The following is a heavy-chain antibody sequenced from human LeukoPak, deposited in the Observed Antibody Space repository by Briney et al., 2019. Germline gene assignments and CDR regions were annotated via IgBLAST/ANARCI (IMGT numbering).Heavy chain of an antibody. Sequence: GASVKVSCKASGYTFTSYGISWVRQAPGQGLEWMGWISAYNGNTNYAQKLQGRVTITTDTSTSTVYTELRSLRSDDTAVYYCARHTKILWFGELVFGTPDFWGQGPLVTVS. D-gene: IGHD3-10*01. J-gene: IGHJ4*02. CDR3: ARHTKILWFGELVFGTPDF. V-gene: IGHV1-18*01. CDR2: ISAYNGNT. CDR1: GYTFTSYG.